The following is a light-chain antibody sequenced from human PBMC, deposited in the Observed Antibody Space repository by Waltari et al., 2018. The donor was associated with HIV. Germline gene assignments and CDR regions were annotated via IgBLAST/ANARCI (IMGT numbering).Light chain of an antibody. J-gene: IGLJ3*02. CDR3: QSANSRGTSLV. CDR2: KDT. Sequence: SFELTQPPSVSVSPGHTARITCSGDDLPKTYAYWSQQKTGQAPFLIIYKDTERPSGIPERFSGSSSGTTVTVTISGVQAEDEADYYCQSANSRGTSLVFGGGTKLTVL. CDR1: DLPKTY. V-gene: IGLV3-25*03.